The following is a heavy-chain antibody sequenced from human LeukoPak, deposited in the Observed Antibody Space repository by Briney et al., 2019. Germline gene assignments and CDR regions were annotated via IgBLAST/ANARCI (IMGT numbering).Heavy chain of an antibody. V-gene: IGHV1-8*01. CDR1: GYTLTCYD. Sequence: GASVKVSFKASGYTLTCYDINCVRQATGQGLEWMGWMNPNSGNTGYAQKFQGRVTMTRNTSICTAYMELSSLSSEATAVYCFARRRRSKGGTTYWFNPGAKGHLVTVSS. D-gene: IGHD1-7*01. CDR2: MNPNSGNT. CDR3: ARRRRSKGGTTYWFNP. J-gene: IGHJ5*02.